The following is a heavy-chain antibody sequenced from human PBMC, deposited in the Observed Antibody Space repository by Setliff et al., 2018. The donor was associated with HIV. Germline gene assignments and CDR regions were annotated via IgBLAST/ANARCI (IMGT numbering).Heavy chain of an antibody. Sequence: LSLTCAVYGGSLSSYYWSWVRQSPGRGLEWIGEINQSGNTNFNPSLKSRLIISVDTSKSQFSLKLTSVTAADTALYYCAREGGQGYSGSGSFYHRNFDLWGRGTLVTVSS. D-gene: IGHD3-10*01. CDR3: AREGGQGYSGSGSFYHRNFDL. J-gene: IGHJ2*01. CDR1: GGSLSSYY. V-gene: IGHV4-34*01. CDR2: INQSGNT.